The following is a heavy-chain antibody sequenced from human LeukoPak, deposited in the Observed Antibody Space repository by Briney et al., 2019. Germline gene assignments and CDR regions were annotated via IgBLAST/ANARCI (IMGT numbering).Heavy chain of an antibody. J-gene: IGHJ4*02. Sequence: GGSLRLSCAASGFIFSNYAMSWVRQAPGKGLEWVSGISGSGGSTYYVDSVKGRFTISRDNSKNTLYLQMNSLRAEDTAVYYCARSSMGDYVWGSYRYIPFDYWGQGTLVTVSS. V-gene: IGHV3-23*01. CDR3: ARSSMGDYVWGSYRYIPFDY. D-gene: IGHD3-16*02. CDR1: GFIFSNYA. CDR2: ISGSGGST.